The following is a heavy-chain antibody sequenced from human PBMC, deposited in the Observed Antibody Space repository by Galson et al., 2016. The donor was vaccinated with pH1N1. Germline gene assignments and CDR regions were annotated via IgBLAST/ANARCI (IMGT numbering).Heavy chain of an antibody. CDR2: IGAYNGHT. Sequence: SVKVSCKASGYTFSSYGISWVRQAPGQGLEWMGWIGAYNGHTNYAQKVQGRVTMTADTSTSTAYMGLRSLRSDDTAVYYWAREGYSHSDTYYFGMDVWGQGTTVTVSS. CDR3: AREGYSHSDTYYFGMDV. CDR1: GYTFSSYG. J-gene: IGHJ6*02. V-gene: IGHV1-18*01. D-gene: IGHD5-12*01.